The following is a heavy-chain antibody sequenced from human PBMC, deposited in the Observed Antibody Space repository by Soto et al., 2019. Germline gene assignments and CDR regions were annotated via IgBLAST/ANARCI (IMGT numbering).Heavy chain of an antibody. Sequence: PSETLSLTCTVSGGSISSSSYYWGWIRQPPGKGLEWIGSIYYSGSTYYNPSLKSRVTISVDTSKNQFSLKLSSVTAADTAVYYCARHFLRGVGATTRYYFDYWGQGTLVTVPQ. D-gene: IGHD1-26*01. CDR2: IYYSGST. CDR1: GGSISSSSYY. V-gene: IGHV4-39*01. J-gene: IGHJ4*02. CDR3: ARHFLRGVGATTRYYFDY.